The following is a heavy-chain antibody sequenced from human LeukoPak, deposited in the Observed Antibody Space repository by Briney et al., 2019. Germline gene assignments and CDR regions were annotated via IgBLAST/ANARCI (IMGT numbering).Heavy chain of an antibody. D-gene: IGHD3-16*02. CDR3: ARVRYGNYFDY. V-gene: IGHV3-7*04. Sequence: PGGSLRLSCAASGFTFSSYSMNWVRQPPGKGLEWVVNIKPDGNEKYYEDSLKGRFTVSRDNAKNSLYLQMSSLRAEDTAVYYCARVRYGNYFDYWGQGTLVTVSS. J-gene: IGHJ4*02. CDR1: GFTFSSYS. CDR2: IKPDGNEK.